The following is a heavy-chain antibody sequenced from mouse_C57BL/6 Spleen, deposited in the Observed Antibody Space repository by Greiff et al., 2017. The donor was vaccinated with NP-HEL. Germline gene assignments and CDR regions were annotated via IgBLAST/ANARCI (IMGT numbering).Heavy chain of an antibody. V-gene: IGHV5-4*01. CDR1: GFTFSSYA. CDR3: AREGTTHYFDY. CDR2: ISDGGSYT. D-gene: IGHD1-1*01. J-gene: IGHJ2*01. Sequence: DVHLVESGGGLVKPGGSLKLSCAASGFTFSSYAMSWVRQTPEKRLEWVATISDGGSYTYYPDNVKGRFTISRDNAKNNLYLQMSHLKSEDTAMYYCAREGTTHYFDYWGQGTTLTVSS.